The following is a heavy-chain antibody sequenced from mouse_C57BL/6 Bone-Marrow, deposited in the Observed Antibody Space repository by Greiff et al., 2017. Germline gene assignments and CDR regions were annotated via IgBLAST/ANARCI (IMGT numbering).Heavy chain of an antibody. D-gene: IGHD1-1*01. CDR3: ARVGYYGSSYPSYWYFDV. Sequence: VQLKQSGPELVKPGDSVKISCKASGYSFTGYFMNWVMQSHGKSLEWIGRINPYNGDTFYNQKFQGKATLTVDKSSSTAHRELRSLTSEDSAVYYCARVGYYGSSYPSYWYFDVWGTGTTVTVSS. CDR2: INPYNGDT. CDR1: GYSFTGYF. V-gene: IGHV1-20*01. J-gene: IGHJ1*03.